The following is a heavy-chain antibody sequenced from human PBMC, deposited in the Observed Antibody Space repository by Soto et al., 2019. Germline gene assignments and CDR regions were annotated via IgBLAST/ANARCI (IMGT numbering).Heavy chain of an antibody. CDR2: INSDGSST. CDR1: GFTFSSYW. Sequence: GSLRLSCAASGFTFSSYWMHWVRQAPGKGLVWVSRINSDGSSTSYADSVKGRFTISRDNAKNTLYLQMNSLRAEDTAVYYCARDESGYENYYSYGMDVWGQGTTVTVSS. V-gene: IGHV3-74*01. CDR3: ARDESGYENYYSYGMDV. D-gene: IGHD5-12*01. J-gene: IGHJ6*02.